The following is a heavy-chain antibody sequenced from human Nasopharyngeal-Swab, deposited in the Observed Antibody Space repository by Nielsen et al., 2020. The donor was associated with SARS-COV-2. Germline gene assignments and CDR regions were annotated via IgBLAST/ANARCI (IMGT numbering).Heavy chain of an antibody. Sequence: SGVSGFTFSNYAMNWVRQAPGQGLEWVSGISGSGGTIYYVDSVKGRFTISRDNSRNSLYLHMSNLRAEDTAIYYCAKGCSSGWVPYEYWGQGTLVTVSS. J-gene: IGHJ4*02. D-gene: IGHD6-19*01. V-gene: IGHV3-23*01. CDR2: ISGSGGTI. CDR1: GFTFSNYA. CDR3: AKGCSSGWVPYEY.